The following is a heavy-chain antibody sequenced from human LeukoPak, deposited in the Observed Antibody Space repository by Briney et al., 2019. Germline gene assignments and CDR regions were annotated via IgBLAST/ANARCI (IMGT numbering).Heavy chain of an antibody. Sequence: GGSLRLSCAASGFTFSSYWMSWVRQALGKGLEWVANIKQDGSEKYYVDSVKGRFTISRDNAKNSLYLQMNSLRAEDTAVYYCARENYYDSSGYWTSFNYWGQGTLVTVSS. CDR3: ARENYYDSSGYWTSFNY. CDR1: GFTFSSYW. J-gene: IGHJ4*02. D-gene: IGHD3-22*01. CDR2: IKQDGSEK. V-gene: IGHV3-7*01.